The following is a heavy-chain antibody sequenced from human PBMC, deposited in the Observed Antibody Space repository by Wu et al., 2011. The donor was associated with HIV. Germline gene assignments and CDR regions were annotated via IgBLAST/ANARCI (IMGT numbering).Heavy chain of an antibody. J-gene: IGHJ5*02. Sequence: EAQLVQSGAEVKRPGTTVKISCNISGYTFSEYYIHWLQQAPGKGLEWVGLVDPDDGETKYSQRFLGRVTMTADTSTDTAFMELSSLRSDDSATYYCARLSLPANNWFDPWGQGTLVTVSS. CDR1: GYTFSEYY. D-gene: IGHD2-2*01. CDR2: VDPDDGET. V-gene: IGHV1-69-2*01. CDR3: ARLSLPANNWFDP.